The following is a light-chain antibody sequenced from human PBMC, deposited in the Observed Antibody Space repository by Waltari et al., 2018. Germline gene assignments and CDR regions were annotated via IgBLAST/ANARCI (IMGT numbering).Light chain of an antibody. CDR2: VNSDGSH. Sequence: QLMLTQSPSASASLGASVKLTCTLSSGHSNYAIAWHQQQPEQGPRYLMKVNSDGSHIKGDGIPDRFSGSSSGAERYLTISSLQSEDEADYYCQTGGFGIWVFGGGTKLTVL. CDR1: SGHSNYA. V-gene: IGLV4-69*01. CDR3: QTGGFGIWV. J-gene: IGLJ3*02.